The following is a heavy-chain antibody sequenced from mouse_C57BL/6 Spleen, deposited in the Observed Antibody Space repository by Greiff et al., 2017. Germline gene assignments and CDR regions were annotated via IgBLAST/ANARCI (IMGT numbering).Heavy chain of an antibody. CDR3: ARGGNYVLYFDY. CDR1: GFTFSDYG. Sequence: EVKLVESGGGLVKPGGSLKLSCAASGFTFSDYGMHWVRQAPEKGLEWVAYISSGSSTIYYADTVKGRFTISRDNAKNTLFLQMTSLRSEDTAMYYCARGGNYVLYFDYWGQGTTLTVSS. V-gene: IGHV5-17*01. CDR2: ISSGSSTI. J-gene: IGHJ2*01. D-gene: IGHD2-1*01.